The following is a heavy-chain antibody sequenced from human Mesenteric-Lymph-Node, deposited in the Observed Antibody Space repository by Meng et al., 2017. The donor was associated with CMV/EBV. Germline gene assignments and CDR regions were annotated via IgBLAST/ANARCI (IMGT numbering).Heavy chain of an antibody. CDR1: GYSFSSYG. CDR3: ASPAAGTYGMDV. J-gene: IGHJ6*02. CDR2: INPKSGAT. D-gene: IGHD6-13*01. Sequence: ASVKVSCKTSGYSFSSYGIAWVRQAPGQGLEWMGWINPKSGATNYAQKFQGRVTITADKSTSTAYMELSSLRSEDTAVYYCASPAAGTYGMDVWGQGTTVTVSS. V-gene: IGHV1-18*01.